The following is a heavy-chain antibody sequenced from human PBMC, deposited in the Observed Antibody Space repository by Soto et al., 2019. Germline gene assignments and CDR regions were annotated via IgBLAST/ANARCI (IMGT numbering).Heavy chain of an antibody. Sequence: QVQLVQSGAEVKEPGSSVKVSCKASGGGNLRDYRTTWVRRAPGQGLEWMGGIIPKLGSANYAQNFQGRVTVTADESTTTVYREMRSLRSDDTAVYYCARGGFGYNSGAVYWGQGPPVTVSS. CDR2: IIPKLGSA. V-gene: IGHV1-69*01. CDR1: GGGNLRDYR. D-gene: IGHD5-12*01. CDR3: ARGGFGYNSGAVY. J-gene: IGHJ4*02.